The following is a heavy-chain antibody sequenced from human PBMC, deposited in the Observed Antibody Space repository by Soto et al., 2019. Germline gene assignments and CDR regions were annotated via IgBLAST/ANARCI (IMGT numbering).Heavy chain of an antibody. CDR1: GFTFSSYG. D-gene: IGHD4-17*01. Sequence: QVQLVESGGGVVQPGRSLRLSCAASGFTFSSYGMHWVRQAPGKGLEWVAVISYDGSNKYYADSVKGRFTISRDNSKNTLYLQMNSLGAEDTAVYYCARSHGDYFDYWGQGTLVSVSS. CDR2: ISYDGSNK. V-gene: IGHV3-30*03. CDR3: ARSHGDYFDY. J-gene: IGHJ4*02.